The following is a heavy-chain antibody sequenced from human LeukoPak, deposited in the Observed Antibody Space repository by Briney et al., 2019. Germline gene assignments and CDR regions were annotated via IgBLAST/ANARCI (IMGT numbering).Heavy chain of an antibody. J-gene: IGHJ4*02. CDR3: ARSAYCGSNCHYYFDY. Sequence: PGGSLRLSCAASGFTFNTYWMPWVRQVPGKGLVWVSRINSDGSSTSYADSVKGRFAISRDNAQNTLYLQMNSLRAEDTAVYYCARSAYCGSNCHYYFDYWGQGTLVTVSS. V-gene: IGHV3-74*01. CDR1: GFTFNTYW. CDR2: INSDGSST. D-gene: IGHD2-21*02.